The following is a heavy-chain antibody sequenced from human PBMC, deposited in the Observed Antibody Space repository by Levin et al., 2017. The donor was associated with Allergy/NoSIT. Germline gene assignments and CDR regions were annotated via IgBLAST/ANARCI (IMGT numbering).Heavy chain of an antibody. CDR2: ISGSGGST. V-gene: IGHV3-23*01. D-gene: IGHD5-12*01. CDR1: GFTFSSYA. CDR3: AKDLRGGAGATREGYFDY. J-gene: IGHJ4*02. Sequence: SGGSLRLSCAASGFTFSSYAMSWVRQAPGKGLEWVSAISGSGGSTYYADSVKGRFTISRDNSKNTLYLQMNSLRAEDTAVYYCAKDLRGGAGATREGYFDYWGQGTLVTVSS.